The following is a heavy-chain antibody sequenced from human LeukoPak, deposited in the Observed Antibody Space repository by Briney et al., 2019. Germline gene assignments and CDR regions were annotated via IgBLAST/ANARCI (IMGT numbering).Heavy chain of an antibody. J-gene: IGHJ5*02. CDR1: GFTFSDYH. Sequence: GGSLRLSCAASGFTFSDYHMSWIRQAPGKGLEWVSDISSSGSTIYYADSVKGRFTISRDNAKNSLYLQMNSLRAEDTAVYYCARDGEYYHILSGWFDPWGQGTLVTVSS. CDR2: ISSSGSTI. D-gene: IGHD3-9*01. V-gene: IGHV3-11*04. CDR3: ARDGEYYHILSGWFDP.